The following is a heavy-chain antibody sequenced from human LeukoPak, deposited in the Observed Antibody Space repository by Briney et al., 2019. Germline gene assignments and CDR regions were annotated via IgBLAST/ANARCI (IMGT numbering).Heavy chain of an antibody. V-gene: IGHV3-20*01. CDR1: GFTFDDYG. Sequence: GGSLRLSCAASGFTFDDYGMSWVRQAPGKGLEWVSGINWNGGSTGYADSVKGRFTISRDNAKNSLYLQMNSLRAEDTALYHCAGVSTYYDFWSGYGRLNWFDPWGQGTLVTVSS. D-gene: IGHD3-3*01. J-gene: IGHJ5*02. CDR2: INWNGGST. CDR3: AGVSTYYDFWSGYGRLNWFDP.